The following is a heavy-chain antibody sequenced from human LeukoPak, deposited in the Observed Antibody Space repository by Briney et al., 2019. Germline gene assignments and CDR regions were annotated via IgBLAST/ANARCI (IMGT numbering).Heavy chain of an antibody. V-gene: IGHV4-38-2*02. Sequence: PGGSLRLSCAASGFTFSSYSMNWVRQPPGKGLEWIGSIYHSGSTYYNPSLKSRVTISVDTSKNQFPLKLSSVTAADTAVYYCARERDIAVAEAFDIWGQGTMVTVSS. D-gene: IGHD6-19*01. CDR1: GFTFSSYS. J-gene: IGHJ3*02. CDR2: IYHSGST. CDR3: ARERDIAVAEAFDI.